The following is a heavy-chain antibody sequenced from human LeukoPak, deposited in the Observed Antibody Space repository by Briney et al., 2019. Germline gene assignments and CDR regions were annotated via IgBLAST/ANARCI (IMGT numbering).Heavy chain of an antibody. CDR2: ISKDGSDT. V-gene: IGHV3-7*04. D-gene: IGHD1-14*01. J-gene: IGHJ4*02. CDR3: ARAGRGADGHD. Sequence: GGSLRLSCAASGFTFSSCWMGWVRQAPGSGLEWVAAISKDGSDTYYVDSVKGRFTISRDNAKSSLYLQMNSLRADDTAVYYCARAGRGADGHDWGQGTLVSVSS. CDR1: GFTFSSCW.